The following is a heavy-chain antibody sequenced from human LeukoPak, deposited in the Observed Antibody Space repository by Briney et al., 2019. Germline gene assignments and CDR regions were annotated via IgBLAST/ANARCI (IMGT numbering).Heavy chain of an antibody. Sequence: PGGSLRLSCEASGFTFSAYWMHWVRQAPGKGLVWVSRINSDGSTTSYADSVKGRFTISRDNAKNTLHLQMNSLRAGDTAVYFCARSPHDYWGQGTLVTVSS. CDR2: INSDGSTT. J-gene: IGHJ4*02. V-gene: IGHV3-74*01. CDR3: ARSPHDY. CDR1: GFTFSAYW.